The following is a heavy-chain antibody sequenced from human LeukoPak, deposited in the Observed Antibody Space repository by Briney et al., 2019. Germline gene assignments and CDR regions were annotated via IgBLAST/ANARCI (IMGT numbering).Heavy chain of an antibody. CDR3: ARAVYYYDSSGYVFGY. CDR2: INPSGGST. D-gene: IGHD3-22*01. V-gene: IGHV1-46*01. Sequence: ASVRVSCKASGYTFTSYYMHWVRQAPGQGLEWMGIINPSGGSTSYAQKFQGRVTMTRDTSTSTVYMELSSLRSEDTAVYYCARAVYYYDSSGYVFGYWGQGTLVTVSS. J-gene: IGHJ4*02. CDR1: GYTFTSYY.